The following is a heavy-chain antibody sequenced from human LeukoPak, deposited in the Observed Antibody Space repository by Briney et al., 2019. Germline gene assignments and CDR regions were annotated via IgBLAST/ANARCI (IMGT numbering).Heavy chain of an antibody. CDR2: IYYSGST. Sequence: SETLSLTCTVSGGSISSSSYYWGWIRQPPGKGLEWIGSIYYSGSTYYNPSLKSRVTISVDTSKNQFSLKLSSVTAADTAVYYCARDNSSGWPLDYWGQGTLVTVSS. CDR3: ARDNSSGWPLDY. J-gene: IGHJ4*02. CDR1: GGSISSSSYY. V-gene: IGHV4-39*07. D-gene: IGHD6-19*01.